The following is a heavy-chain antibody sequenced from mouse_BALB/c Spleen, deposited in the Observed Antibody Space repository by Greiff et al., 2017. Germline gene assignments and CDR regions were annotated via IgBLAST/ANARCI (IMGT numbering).Heavy chain of an antibody. CDR2: INSNGGST. V-gene: IGHV5-6-3*01. Sequence: EVKVVESGGGLVQPGGSLKLSCAASGFTFSSYGMSWVRQTPDKRLELVATINSNGGSTYYPDSVKGRFTISRDNAKNTLYLQMSSLKSEDTAMYYCARGLLLRGYYFDYWGQGTTLTVSS. J-gene: IGHJ2*01. CDR1: GFTFSSYG. CDR3: ARGLLLRGYYFDY. D-gene: IGHD1-1*01.